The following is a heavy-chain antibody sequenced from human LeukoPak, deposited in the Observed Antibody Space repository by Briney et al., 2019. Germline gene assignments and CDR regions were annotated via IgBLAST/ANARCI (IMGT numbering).Heavy chain of an antibody. J-gene: IGHJ4*02. CDR1: GYTFTSYD. Sequence: ASVKVSCKASGYTFTSYDINWVRQATGQGLEWMGWMNPNSGNTGYAQKFQGRVTVTRNTSISTAYMELSSLRSEDTAVYYCARVRYCSSTSCSNLNEEFDYWGQGTLVTVSS. V-gene: IGHV1-8*01. CDR2: MNPNSGNT. CDR3: ARVRYCSSTSCSNLNEEFDY. D-gene: IGHD2-2*01.